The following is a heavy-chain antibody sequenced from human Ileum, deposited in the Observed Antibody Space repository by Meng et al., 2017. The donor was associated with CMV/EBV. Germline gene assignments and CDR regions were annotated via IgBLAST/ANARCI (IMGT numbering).Heavy chain of an antibody. CDR2: VYSSGST. CDR1: GGSISGYY. Sequence: QVQLQESGPGLVQPSETLSLTCTVSGGSISGYYWSWIRQPATKGLEWIGRVYSSGSTDYNPSLQSRVTMSVDTSKNQFSLKLSSVTAADTAVYYCARGSSSWAFDYWGQGTLVTVFS. V-gene: IGHV4-4*07. J-gene: IGHJ4*02. CDR3: ARGSSSWAFDY. D-gene: IGHD2-2*01.